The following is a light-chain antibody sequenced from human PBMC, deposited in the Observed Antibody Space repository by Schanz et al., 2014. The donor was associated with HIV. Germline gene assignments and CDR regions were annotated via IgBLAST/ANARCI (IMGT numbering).Light chain of an antibody. CDR2: RNN. CDR3: AAWDDSLSGWV. CDR1: SSNIGSNS. Sequence: QSVLTQPPSASGTPGQRVTISCSGSSSNIGSNSVHWYQHLPGTAPKLLIYRNNQRPSGVPDRFSGSKSGTSASLAISGLRSEDEADYYCAAWDDSLSGWVFGGGTKVTVL. V-gene: IGLV1-47*01. J-gene: IGLJ3*02.